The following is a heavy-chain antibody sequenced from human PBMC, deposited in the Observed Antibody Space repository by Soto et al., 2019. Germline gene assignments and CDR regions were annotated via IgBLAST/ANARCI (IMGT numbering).Heavy chain of an antibody. CDR1: GYTFTSYY. D-gene: IGHD4-17*01. V-gene: IGHV1-46*01. Sequence: ASVKVSCKASGYTFTSYYMHWVRQAPGRGLEWMGIINPSGGTTSYAQKFRGRVTMTRDTSTSTVYMELSSLRSEDTAVYYCARDSRGDYPTDAFDIWGQGTMVTVSS. J-gene: IGHJ3*02. CDR2: INPSGGTT. CDR3: ARDSRGDYPTDAFDI.